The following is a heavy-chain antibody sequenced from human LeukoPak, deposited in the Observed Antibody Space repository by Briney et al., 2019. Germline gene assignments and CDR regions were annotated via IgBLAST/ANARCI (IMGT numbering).Heavy chain of an antibody. CDR2: INPSGGST. CDR3: ARAGGSYYY. Sequence: ASVKASCKASGYTFTSYDINWVRQATGQGLEWMGVINPSGGSTSYAQKFQGRVTMTRDTSTSTVYMELSSLRSEDTAVYYCARAGGSYYYWGQGTLVTVSS. CDR1: GYTFTSYD. J-gene: IGHJ4*02. D-gene: IGHD1-26*01. V-gene: IGHV1-46*01.